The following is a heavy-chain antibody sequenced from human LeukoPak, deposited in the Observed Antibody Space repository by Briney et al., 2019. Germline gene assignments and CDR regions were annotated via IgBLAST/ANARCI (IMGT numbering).Heavy chain of an antibody. V-gene: IGHV4-34*01. CDR2: INHSGST. D-gene: IGHD3-22*01. J-gene: IGHJ4*02. Sequence: SETLSLTCTVYGGSFSGYYWSWIRQPPGKGLEWIGEINHSGSTNCNPSLKSRVTISVDTSKNQFSLKLSSVTAADTAVYYCARGRTYYYDSSGYYSYWGQGTLVTVSS. CDR3: ARGRTYYYDSSGYYSY. CDR1: GGSFSGYY.